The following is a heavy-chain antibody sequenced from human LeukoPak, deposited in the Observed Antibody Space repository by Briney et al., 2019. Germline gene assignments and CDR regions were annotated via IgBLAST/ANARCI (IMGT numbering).Heavy chain of an antibody. V-gene: IGHV3-21*01. Sequence: GGSLRLSCAASGFTFSSYSMNWVRQAPGKGLEWVSSISSSSSYIYYADSVKGRFTISRDKAKKSLYLQMNSLRAEDTAIYYCAREGMVATFDYWGRGTLVTVSS. CDR2: ISSSSSYI. D-gene: IGHD5-12*01. CDR3: AREGMVATFDY. J-gene: IGHJ4*02. CDR1: GFTFSSYS.